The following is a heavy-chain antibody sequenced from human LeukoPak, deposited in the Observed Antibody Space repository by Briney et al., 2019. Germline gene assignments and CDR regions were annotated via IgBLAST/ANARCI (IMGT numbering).Heavy chain of an antibody. V-gene: IGHV4-4*07. Sequence: SETLSLTCTVSSDSISSYYWSWIRQPAGKGLEWIGRIYTSGSTNYNPSLQSRVTMSVDTSKNQFSLKLSSVTALDTAVYYCARMKRMVRGVIIHNYFDYWGQGTLVTVSS. CDR1: SDSISSYY. CDR3: ARMKRMVRGVIIHNYFDY. CDR2: IYTSGST. D-gene: IGHD3-10*01. J-gene: IGHJ4*02.